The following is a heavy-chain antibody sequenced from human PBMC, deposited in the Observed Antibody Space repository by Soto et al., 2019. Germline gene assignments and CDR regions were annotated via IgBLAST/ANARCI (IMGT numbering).Heavy chain of an antibody. D-gene: IGHD4-17*01. J-gene: IGHJ6*02. CDR1: GFTFSDYY. CDR3: ARELRVTIPPYYYYGMDV. V-gene: IGHV3-11*01. Sequence: PGGSLRLSCAASGFTFSDYYMSWIRQAPGKGLEWVSYISSSGSTIYYADSVKGRFTISRDNAKNSLYLQMNSLRAEDTAVYYFARELRVTIPPYYYYGMDVWGQGTTVTVSS. CDR2: ISSSGSTI.